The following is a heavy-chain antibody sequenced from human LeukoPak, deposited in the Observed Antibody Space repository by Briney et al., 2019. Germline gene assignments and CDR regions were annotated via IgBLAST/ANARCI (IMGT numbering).Heavy chain of an antibody. CDR2: ISHTGTTM. J-gene: IGHJ6*04. CDR1: GFTFSDHY. D-gene: IGHD3-10*02. CDR3: AELGITMIGGV. V-gene: IGHV3-11*04. Sequence: GGSLRLSCAASGFTFSDHYMSWIRQAPGKGLEWVSYISHTGTTMYYADSVKGRFTISRDNAKNSLYLQMNSLRAEDTAVYYCAELGITMIGGVWGKGTTVTISS.